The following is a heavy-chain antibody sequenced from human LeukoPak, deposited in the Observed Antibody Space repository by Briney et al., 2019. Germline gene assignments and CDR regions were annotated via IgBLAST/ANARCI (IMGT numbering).Heavy chain of an antibody. Sequence: GASVKVSCKASGYTFTGYYMHWVRQAPGQGLEWMGWINPNSGDTNYAQKFQGRVTMTRDTSISIAYMELSRLRSDDTAVYYCARDNWSSSIYYSHHYYMDVWGKGTTVTISS. D-gene: IGHD3-10*01. V-gene: IGHV1-2*02. CDR1: GYTFTGYY. CDR2: INPNSGDT. CDR3: ARDNWSSSIYYSHHYYMDV. J-gene: IGHJ6*03.